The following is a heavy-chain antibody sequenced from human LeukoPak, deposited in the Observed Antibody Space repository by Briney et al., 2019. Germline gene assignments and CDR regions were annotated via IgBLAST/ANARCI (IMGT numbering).Heavy chain of an antibody. J-gene: IGHJ4*02. V-gene: IGHV1-2*02. CDR1: GYTFTGYY. Sequence: GASVKVSCKASGYTFTGYYMHWVRQAPGQGLEWMGWINPNSGGTNYAQKFQGGVTMTRDTSISTAYMELSRLRSDDTAVYCCARDQRRYFDWLEEVDYWGQGTLVTVSS. CDR2: INPNSGGT. CDR3: ARDQRRYFDWLEEVDY. D-gene: IGHD3-9*01.